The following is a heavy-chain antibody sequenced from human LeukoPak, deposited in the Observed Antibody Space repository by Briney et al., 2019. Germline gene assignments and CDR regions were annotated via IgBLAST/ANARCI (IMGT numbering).Heavy chain of an antibody. V-gene: IGHV1-2*02. CDR3: ARSPHILTGENFDY. J-gene: IGHJ4*02. D-gene: IGHD3-9*01. CDR1: GYTFTVYY. Sequence: ASVRVSCKASGYTFTVYYMHWVRQAPGQGLEWMGWINSNSGGTNYAQKFQGRVTITRDTSINTAYLELTRLRSDDTAVYYCARSPHILTGENFDYWGQGTLVTVSS. CDR2: INSNSGGT.